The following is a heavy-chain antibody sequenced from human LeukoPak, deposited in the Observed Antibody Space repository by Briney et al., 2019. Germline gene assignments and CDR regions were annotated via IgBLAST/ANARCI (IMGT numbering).Heavy chain of an antibody. J-gene: IGHJ5*02. CDR1: GYTFIGHY. Sequence: ASVKVSCKASGYTFIGHYMHWVRQAPGQGLEWMGLINPTGGSTGYAQKFQGRVTMTRDMSTSTDYMELSSLRSEDTAIYYCARDNSVGDNAWWFDPWGQGTLVTVSS. V-gene: IGHV1-46*01. CDR3: ARDNSVGDNAWWFDP. D-gene: IGHD1-26*01. CDR2: INPTGGST.